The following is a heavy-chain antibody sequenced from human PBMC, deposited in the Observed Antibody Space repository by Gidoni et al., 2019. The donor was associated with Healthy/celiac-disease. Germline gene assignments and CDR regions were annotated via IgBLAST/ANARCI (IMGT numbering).Heavy chain of an antibody. CDR2: IYYSGST. CDR1: GGSISSSSYY. CDR3: ARGNYYDFWSGYSAFDY. D-gene: IGHD3-3*01. J-gene: IGHJ4*02. Sequence: QLQLQASGPGLVKPSETLSLTCTVSGGSISSSSYYWGWIRQPPGKGLEWIGSIYYSGSTYYSPSLKSRVTISVDTSKNQFSLKLSSVTAADTAVYYCARGNYYDFWSGYSAFDYWGQGTLVTVSS. V-gene: IGHV4-39*01.